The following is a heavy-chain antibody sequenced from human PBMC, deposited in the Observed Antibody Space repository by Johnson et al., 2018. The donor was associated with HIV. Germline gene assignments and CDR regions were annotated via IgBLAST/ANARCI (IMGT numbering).Heavy chain of an antibody. V-gene: IGHV3-23*04. CDR1: GFTFSSYA. Sequence: VQLVESGGGLVQPGGSLRLSCAASGFTFSSYAMSWVRQAPGKGLEWVSAISGSGGSTYYADSVKGRFTISRDNSKNTLYLKMNSLRAEDTAVYYCTKDQCLTGAVDIWGQGTMVTVSS. J-gene: IGHJ3*02. CDR3: TKDQCLTGAVDI. CDR2: ISGSGGST. D-gene: IGHD3-9*01.